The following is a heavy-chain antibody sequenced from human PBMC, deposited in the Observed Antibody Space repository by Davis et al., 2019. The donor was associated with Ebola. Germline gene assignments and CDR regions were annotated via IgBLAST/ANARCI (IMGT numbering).Heavy chain of an antibody. CDR1: GYTFIDNY. D-gene: IGHD2-8*01. CDR2: INPKNGGT. Sequence: AASVTVSCKASGYTFIDNYIHWMRQAPGQGPEWMGWINPKNGGTKYAQRFQDWVTMTRDTSITTAYVELSGLTSDDTAIYYCARALSATYDYYVDVWGKGTAVTVSS. V-gene: IGHV1-2*04. J-gene: IGHJ6*03. CDR3: ARALSATYDYYVDV.